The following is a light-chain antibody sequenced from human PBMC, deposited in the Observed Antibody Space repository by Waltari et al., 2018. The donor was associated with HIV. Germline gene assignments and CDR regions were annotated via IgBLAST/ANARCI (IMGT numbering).Light chain of an antibody. J-gene: IGLJ2*01. Sequence: SSLLTQIPSVSVVPGQTARITCGGNNIERKSVHWYQQKPGQAPLLVIYYDSDRPSGIPERFSGSNSGNTATLTISRVGDGDEADYYCQVWDSSSDHVLFGGGTRLTVL. CDR1: NIERKS. CDR2: YDS. V-gene: IGLV3-21*04. CDR3: QVWDSSSDHVL.